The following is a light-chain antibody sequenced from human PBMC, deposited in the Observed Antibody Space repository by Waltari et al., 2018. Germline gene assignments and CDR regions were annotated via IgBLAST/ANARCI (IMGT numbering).Light chain of an antibody. Sequence: QLVLTQSPSASASLGASVKLTCTLSSGHSSNVIAWLQEQPGKGPRYLMKVNSDGSHSKGDEIPDRFSGYSSGAERYLTISSLQSEDEADYYCQTGGHGTWVFVGGTKLTVL. CDR2: VNSDGSH. J-gene: IGLJ3*02. CDR3: QTGGHGTWV. V-gene: IGLV4-69*01. CDR1: SGHSSNV.